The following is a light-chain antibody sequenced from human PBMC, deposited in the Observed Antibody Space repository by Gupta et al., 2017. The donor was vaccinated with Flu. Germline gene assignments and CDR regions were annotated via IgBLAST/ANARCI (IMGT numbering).Light chain of an antibody. CDR1: ALPNQF. CDR3: QSADSTETYVV. CDR2: KDN. V-gene: IGLV3-25*03. Sequence: GQTARITCSGDALPNQFAYWYQQKPGQAPVLVVRKDNERPPGISERFSGSSSGTTVTLTISGVQAEDEADYYCQSADSTETYVVFGGGTKLTVL. J-gene: IGLJ2*01.